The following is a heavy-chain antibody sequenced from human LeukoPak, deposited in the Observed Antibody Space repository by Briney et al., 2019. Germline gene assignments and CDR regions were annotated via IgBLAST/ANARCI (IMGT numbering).Heavy chain of an antibody. CDR1: GYSFTDYY. V-gene: IGHV1-2*02. CDR3: ARVRPRGCVGGNCYSEWFDP. Sequence: GASVKVSCKASGYSFTDYYMHWVRQAPGQGLEWMGWINPNSGGTNSAQKFQGRVTMTRDTSISTAYMELSRLSSDDTAVYYCARVRPRGCVGGNCYSEWFDPWGQGTLVTVSS. J-gene: IGHJ5*02. D-gene: IGHD2-15*01. CDR2: INPNSGGT.